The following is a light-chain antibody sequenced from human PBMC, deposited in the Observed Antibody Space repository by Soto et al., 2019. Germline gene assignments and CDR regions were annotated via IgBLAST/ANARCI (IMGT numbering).Light chain of an antibody. CDR1: QSVSSNF. J-gene: IGKJ1*01. CDR2: GAS. CDR3: QQYGSSPRT. V-gene: IGKV3-20*01. Sequence: EIVLTQFPGTLSLSPGERATLYCRASQSVSSNFLAWYQQKPGQAPRLLIYGASNRATGIPDRFSGSGSGTDFTLTISRLEPEDFVVYYCQQYGSSPRTFGQGTKVDIK.